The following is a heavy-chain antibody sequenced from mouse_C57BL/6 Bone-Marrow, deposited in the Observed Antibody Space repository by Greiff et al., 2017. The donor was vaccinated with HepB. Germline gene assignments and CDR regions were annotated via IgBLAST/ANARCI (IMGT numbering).Heavy chain of an antibody. CDR1: GYTFTSYW. Sequence: QVQLQQPGAELVKPGASVKMSCKASGYTFTSYWITWVKQRPGQGLEWIGDIYPGSGSTNYNEKFKSKAKLTVDTASSTAYMQLSSLTSEDSAVEYCARHAYYSNGYFDYWGQGTTLTVSS. D-gene: IGHD2-5*01. CDR2: IYPGSGST. J-gene: IGHJ2*01. V-gene: IGHV1-55*01. CDR3: ARHAYYSNGYFDY.